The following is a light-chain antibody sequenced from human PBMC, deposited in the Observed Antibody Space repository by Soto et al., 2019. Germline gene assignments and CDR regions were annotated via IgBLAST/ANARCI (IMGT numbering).Light chain of an antibody. CDR3: QQYGSSSIT. CDR2: DAS. Sequence: IVLTQSPGTLSLCPGERATLTCRASQSVSSSYLAWYQQKPGQAPRLLIYDASSRATGIPDRFSGSGSGTDFTLTISRLEPEDFVMYYCQQYGSSSITFGQGTRLEIK. V-gene: IGKV3-20*01. J-gene: IGKJ5*01. CDR1: QSVSSSY.